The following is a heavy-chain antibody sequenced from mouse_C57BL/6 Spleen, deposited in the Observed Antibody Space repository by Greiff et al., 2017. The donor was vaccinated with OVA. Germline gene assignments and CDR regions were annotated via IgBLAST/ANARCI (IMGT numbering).Heavy chain of an antibody. D-gene: IGHD2-4*01. CDR3: ARQDFYYDYDDGFAY. CDR2: ISSGSSNI. CDR1: GFTFSDYG. V-gene: IGHV5-17*01. J-gene: IGHJ3*01. Sequence: EVQLVESGGGLVKPGGSLKLSCAASGFTFSDYGMHWVRQAPEKGLEWVAYISSGSSNIYYADTVKGRFTISRDNAKNTLFLQMTSLRSEDTAMYYCARQDFYYDYDDGFAYWGQGTLVTVSA.